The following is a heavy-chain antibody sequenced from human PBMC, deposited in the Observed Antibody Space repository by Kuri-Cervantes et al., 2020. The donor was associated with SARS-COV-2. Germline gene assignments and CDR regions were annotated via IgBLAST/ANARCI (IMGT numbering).Heavy chain of an antibody. V-gene: IGHV3-7*03. CDR2: IKQRGNEK. Sequence: GGFRRLSGAASGFIFSSYWMSWVRQVPGKGLEWVANIKQRGNEKYYVDSVKGRFTISRDNAQNSLYLEMNSLRGEDTAVYFCARESRYVYGEFDFWGQGTLVTVSS. D-gene: IGHD5-18*01. CDR1: GFIFSSYW. J-gene: IGHJ4*02. CDR3: ARESRYVYGEFDF.